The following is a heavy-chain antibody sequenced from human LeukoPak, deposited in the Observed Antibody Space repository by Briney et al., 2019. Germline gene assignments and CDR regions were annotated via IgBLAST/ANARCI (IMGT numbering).Heavy chain of an antibody. D-gene: IGHD3-9*01. Sequence: ASVKVSCKASGYTFTNYGITWVRQAPGQGLEWMGWISAYNANTNYAQKFQGRVTMTTDTSTSTVYMELRSLRSHDTAIYYCARTDYDILTGARMDVWGKGTTVTVSS. V-gene: IGHV1-18*04. J-gene: IGHJ6*04. CDR1: GYTFTNYG. CDR3: ARTDYDILTGARMDV. CDR2: ISAYNANT.